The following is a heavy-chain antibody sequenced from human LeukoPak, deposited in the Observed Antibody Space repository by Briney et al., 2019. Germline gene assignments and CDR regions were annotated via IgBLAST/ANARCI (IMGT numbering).Heavy chain of an antibody. CDR2: INPNSGGT. V-gene: IGHV1-2*02. J-gene: IGHJ6*03. CDR1: GYTFTGYY. CDR3: AREDGEGSGSYYRGHYYYMDV. D-gene: IGHD3-10*01. Sequence: ASVKVSCKASGYTFTGYYMHWVRQAPGQGLEWMGRINPNSGGTNYAQKFQGRVTMTRDTSISTAYMELSRLRSDDTAVYYCAREDGEGSGSYYRGHYYYMDVWGKGTTVTVSS.